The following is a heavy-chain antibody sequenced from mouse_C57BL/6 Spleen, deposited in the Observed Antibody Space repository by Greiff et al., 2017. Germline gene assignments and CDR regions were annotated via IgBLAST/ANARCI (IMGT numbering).Heavy chain of an antibody. J-gene: IGHJ1*03. CDR2: IDPSDSYT. CDR3: ARNGGIYYYGSGYFDV. V-gene: IGHV1-69*01. D-gene: IGHD1-1*01. CDR1: GYTFTSYW. Sequence: VQLQQPGAELVMPGASVKLSCKASGYTFTSYWMHWVKQRPGQGLEWIGEIDPSDSYTNYNQKFKGKSTLTVDKSSSTAYMQLSSLTSEDSAVYYCARNGGIYYYGSGYFDVWGTGTTVTVSS.